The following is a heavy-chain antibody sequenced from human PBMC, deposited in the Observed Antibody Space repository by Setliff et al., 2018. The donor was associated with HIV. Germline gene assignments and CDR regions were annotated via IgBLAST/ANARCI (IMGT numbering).Heavy chain of an antibody. V-gene: IGHV4-39*01. CDR3: ARHSIAVVIGVPERDDAFDI. Sequence: SETLSLTCTVSGGSISRRDYCWGWIRQPPGKGLEWIGSVYYTWNTYYNPSLKSQVTVSVDTSKNQFSLKLSSVTAADTAVYYCARHSIAVVIGVPERDDAFDIWGHGTMVTVSS. J-gene: IGHJ3*02. CDR2: VYYTWNT. CDR1: GGSISRRDYC. D-gene: IGHD2-21*01.